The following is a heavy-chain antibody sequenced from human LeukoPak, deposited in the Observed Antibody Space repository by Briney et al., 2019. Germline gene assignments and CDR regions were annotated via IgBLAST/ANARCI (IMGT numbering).Heavy chain of an antibody. CDR3: ARARNLYCSSTSCYSGPHDDMDV. D-gene: IGHD2-2*01. V-gene: IGHV1-8*03. CDR2: MNPNSGNT. Sequence: ASVKVSCKASGYTFTSYDINWVRQATGQGLEWMGWMNPNSGNTGYAQKFQGRVTITRNTSISTAYMELSSLRSEDTAVYYCARARNLYCSSTSCYSGPHDDMDVWGKGTTVTVSS. CDR1: GYTFTSYD. J-gene: IGHJ6*03.